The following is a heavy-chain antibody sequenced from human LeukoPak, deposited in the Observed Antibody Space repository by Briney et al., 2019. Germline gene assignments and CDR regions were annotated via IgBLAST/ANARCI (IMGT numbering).Heavy chain of an antibody. CDR1: GGSITNNY. CDR2: IYYSGST. D-gene: IGHD3-22*01. Sequence: SETLSPTCTVSGGSITNNYWSWIRQPPGKGLEWIGYIYYSGSTNYKPSLKSRVTISVDTSKNHFSLKLNSLTAVDTAVYYCARLLDYDTSGYPDTFDIWGQGTMVTVSS. J-gene: IGHJ3*02. V-gene: IGHV4-59*01. CDR3: ARLLDYDTSGYPDTFDI.